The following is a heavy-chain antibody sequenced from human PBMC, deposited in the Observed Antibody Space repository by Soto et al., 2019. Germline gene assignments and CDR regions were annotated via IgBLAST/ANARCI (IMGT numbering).Heavy chain of an antibody. V-gene: IGHV3-48*01. CDR1: GFTFSDYG. J-gene: IGHJ4*02. Sequence: EVQLVESGGGLVQPVGSLRLSCVASGFTFSDYGMNWVRQAPGKGLEWVSYTSYSGNTIYYEDSVKGRFTISRDNAKNSLYLQMHSLTAEDTAVYYCGADCGGDCYATRNWGQGNMVTVSS. CDR2: TSYSGNTI. D-gene: IGHD2-21*02. CDR3: GADCGGDCYATRN.